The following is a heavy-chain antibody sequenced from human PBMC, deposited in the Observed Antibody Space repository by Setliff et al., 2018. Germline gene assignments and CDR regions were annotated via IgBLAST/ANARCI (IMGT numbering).Heavy chain of an antibody. Sequence: SVKVSCKASGATFSSHGISWVRQAPGQGLEWMGGTIPMFGTTEYAQKFQGRLTIITDESTNTAFMQLSSLRSDDTAVYCTRSRAPSVVLAADFDFWGQGTPVTV. V-gene: IGHV1-69*05. D-gene: IGHD2-21*01. CDR3: RSRAPSVVLAADFDF. J-gene: IGHJ4*02. CDR1: GATFSSHG. CDR2: TIPMFGTT.